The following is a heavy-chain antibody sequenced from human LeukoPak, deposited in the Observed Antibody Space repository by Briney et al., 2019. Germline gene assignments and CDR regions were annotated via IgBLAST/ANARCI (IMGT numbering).Heavy chain of an antibody. D-gene: IGHD3-10*01. V-gene: IGHV3-7*01. CDR3: ARDDRANYYGSGSLDY. CDR2: IKQDGSEK. Sequence: GGSLRLSCAASGFTFSSYGMSWVRQAPGKGLEWVANIKQDGSEKYYVDSVKGRFTISRDNAKNSLYLQMNSLRAEDTAVYYCARDDRANYYGSGSLDYWGQGTLVTVSS. CDR1: GFTFSSYG. J-gene: IGHJ4*02.